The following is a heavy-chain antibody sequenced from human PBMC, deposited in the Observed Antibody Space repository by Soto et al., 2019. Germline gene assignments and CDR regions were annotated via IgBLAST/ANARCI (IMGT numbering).Heavy chain of an antibody. Sequence: QVQLQQSGAGLLKPSETLSLTCAVYGGSFSGYSWSWIRQPPGKGLEWIGEINHSGSTNYNPSLKSRVTISVDTAKNQFSLKLSSVTAADTAVYYCAREGGSYYFKHCSQGTLLTVSS. CDR2: INHSGST. CDR3: AREGGSYYFKH. V-gene: IGHV4-34*01. CDR1: GGSFSGYS. J-gene: IGHJ1*01. D-gene: IGHD1-26*01.